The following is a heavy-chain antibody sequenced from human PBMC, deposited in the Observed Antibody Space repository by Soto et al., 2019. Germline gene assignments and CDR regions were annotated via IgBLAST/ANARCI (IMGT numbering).Heavy chain of an antibody. CDR2: ISRSSTYI. D-gene: IGHD3-16*01. V-gene: IGHV3-21*01. J-gene: IGHJ5*02. Sequence: EVQLVESGGGLVNPGGSLRLSCVVSGFPFSTSNMNWVRQAPGKGVEWVSFISRSSTYIYYADSVKGRFTISRDDAENSLFLQMNSLRAEDTAVYYCARGVLPISSTSWFDPWGQGTLVTVSS. CDR1: GFPFSTSN. CDR3: ARGVLPISSTSWFDP.